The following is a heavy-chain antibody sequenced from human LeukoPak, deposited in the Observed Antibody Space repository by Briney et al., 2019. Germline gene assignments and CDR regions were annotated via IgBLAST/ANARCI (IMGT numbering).Heavy chain of an antibody. J-gene: IGHJ5*02. CDR1: GYTFTSYY. CDR2: INPSGGST. D-gene: IGHD5-24*01. V-gene: IGHV1-46*01. Sequence: ASVKVSCKASGYTFTSYYMHWVRQAPGQGLEWMGIINPSGGSTSYAQKFQGRVTITADKSTSTAYMELSSLRSEDTAVYYCARGPVEMATTNWFDPWGQGTLVTVSS. CDR3: ARGPVEMATTNWFDP.